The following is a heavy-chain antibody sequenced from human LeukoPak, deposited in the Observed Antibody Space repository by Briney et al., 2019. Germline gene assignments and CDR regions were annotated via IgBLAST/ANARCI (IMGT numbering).Heavy chain of an antibody. CDR3: ARSGVVRGVLNWFDP. V-gene: IGHV5-51*01. Sequence: GESLKISCKGSGFNYAHYWISWVRPMPGKGLELMGIIYPGDSDTKYSPSFQGQVTISPDKSSNSAFLQWNSLKPSDTGMYYCARSGVVRGVLNWFDPWGEGTRVTVSS. D-gene: IGHD3-10*01. J-gene: IGHJ5*02. CDR1: GFNYAHYW. CDR2: IYPGDSDT.